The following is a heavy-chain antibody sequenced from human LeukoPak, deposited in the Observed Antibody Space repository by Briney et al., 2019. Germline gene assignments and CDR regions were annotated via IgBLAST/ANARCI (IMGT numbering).Heavy chain of an antibody. CDR3: ERENLAAPAFDY. CDR2: LSTSGSSI. Sequence: GGSLRLSCAASGFTFSSYEMNWVRQAPGKGLEGVSFLSTSGSSIYYADSVKGRFTISRDNAKNSLYLQMNSLRAEDTAVYYCERENLAAPAFDYWGQGTLVTVSS. V-gene: IGHV3-48*03. CDR1: GFTFSSYE. D-gene: IGHD6-6*01. J-gene: IGHJ4*02.